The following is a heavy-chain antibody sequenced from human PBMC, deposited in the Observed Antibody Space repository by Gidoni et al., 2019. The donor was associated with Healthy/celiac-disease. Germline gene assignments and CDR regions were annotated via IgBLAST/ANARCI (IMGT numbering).Heavy chain of an antibody. CDR2: ISSSSSTI. J-gene: IGHJ3*02. CDR1: GFTFSSYS. CDR3: ASWVSKLDAFDI. D-gene: IGHD3-16*01. V-gene: IGHV3-48*02. Sequence: EVQLVESGGGLVQPGGSLRLSCAASGFTFSSYSMNWVRQAPGKGLEWVSYISSSSSTIYYADSVKGRFTISRYNAKNSLYLQMNSLRDEDTAVYYCASWVSKLDAFDIWGQGTMVTVSS.